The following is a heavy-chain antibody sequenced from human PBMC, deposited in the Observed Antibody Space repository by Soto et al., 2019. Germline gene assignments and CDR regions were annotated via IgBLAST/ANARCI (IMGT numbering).Heavy chain of an antibody. CDR1: GFTFDDYA. V-gene: IGHV3-9*01. Sequence: EVQLVESGGGLVQPGRSLRLSCAASGFTFDDYAMHWVRQAPGKGLEWVSGISWNSGSIGHADSVEGRFTISRDNAKNSLYLQMSSLRAEDTALYYCAKDLGGNGVGYFDCWGQGTLVNVYS. CDR3: AKDLGGNGVGYFDC. J-gene: IGHJ4*02. D-gene: IGHD1-26*01. CDR2: ISWNSGSI.